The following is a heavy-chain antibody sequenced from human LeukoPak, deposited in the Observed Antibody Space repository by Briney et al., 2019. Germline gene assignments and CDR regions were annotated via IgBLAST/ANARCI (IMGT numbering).Heavy chain of an antibody. CDR1: GGSFSGYY. Sequence: SETLSLTCAVSGGSFSGYYWTWIRQPPGKGLEWIGEINHSGSANYNPSLKSRVTISLDTSKNQFSLKLSSVTAADTAVYYCARHRPNYYDSSGSFDYWGQGTLVTVSS. D-gene: IGHD3-22*01. CDR2: INHSGSA. V-gene: IGHV4-34*01. J-gene: IGHJ4*02. CDR3: ARHRPNYYDSSGSFDY.